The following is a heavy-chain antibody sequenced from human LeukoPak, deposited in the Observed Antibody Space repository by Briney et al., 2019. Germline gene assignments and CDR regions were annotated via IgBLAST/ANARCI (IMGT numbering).Heavy chain of an antibody. Sequence: GASVKVSCKVSGYTLTELSMHWVRQAPGKGLEWMGGFDPEDGETIYAQKFHGRVTMTEDTSTDTAYMELSSLRSEDTAVYYCATGRYYYDSSGYPQLDYWGQGTLVTVSS. J-gene: IGHJ4*02. V-gene: IGHV1-24*01. CDR3: ATGRYYYDSSGYPQLDY. D-gene: IGHD3-22*01. CDR2: FDPEDGET. CDR1: GYTLTELS.